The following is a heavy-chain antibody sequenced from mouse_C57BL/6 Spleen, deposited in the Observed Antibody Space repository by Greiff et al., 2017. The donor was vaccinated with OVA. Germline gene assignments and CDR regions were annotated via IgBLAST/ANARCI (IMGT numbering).Heavy chain of an antibody. CDR3: ARLWGYGSSYWYFDV. J-gene: IGHJ1*03. CDR2: INPSNGGT. CDR1: GYTFTSYW. D-gene: IGHD1-1*01. Sequence: QVQLQHSGTELVKPGASVKLSCKASGYTFTSYWMHWVKQRPGQGLEWIGNINPSNGGTNYNEKFKSKATLTVDKSSSTAYMQLSSLTSEDSAVYYCARLWGYGSSYWYFDVWGTGTTVTVSS. V-gene: IGHV1-53*01.